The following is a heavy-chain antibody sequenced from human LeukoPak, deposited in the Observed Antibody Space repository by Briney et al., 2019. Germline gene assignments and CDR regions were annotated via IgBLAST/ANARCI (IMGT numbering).Heavy chain of an antibody. CDR2: INHRGST. Sequence: SDTLSLPYAVYGGCFSGYYWRWIPQPPGKGLEWIGEINHRGSTNYNPSLKSRVTISVDTYKNQFSLKLSSVTAADAAVYYHARVYTDSSSWFPAWYFYSWGQATLLTVSP. D-gene: IGHD6-13*01. J-gene: IGHJ4*02. V-gene: IGHV4-34*01. CDR3: ARVYTDSSSWFPAWYFYS. CDR1: GGCFSGYY.